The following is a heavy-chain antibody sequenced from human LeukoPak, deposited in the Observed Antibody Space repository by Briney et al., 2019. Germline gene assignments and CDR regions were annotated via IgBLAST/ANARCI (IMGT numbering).Heavy chain of an antibody. J-gene: IGHJ4*02. CDR1: GFTFDDYA. D-gene: IGHD4-23*01. CDR2: ISWNSGSI. CDR3: AKDSTRQYGGNSGLFDY. Sequence: GRSLRLSCAASGFTFDDYAMHWVRQAPGKGLEWVSGISWNSGSIGYADSVEGRFTISRDNAKNSLYLQMNSLRAEDTALYYCAKDSTRQYGGNSGLFDYWGQGTLVTVSS. V-gene: IGHV3-9*01.